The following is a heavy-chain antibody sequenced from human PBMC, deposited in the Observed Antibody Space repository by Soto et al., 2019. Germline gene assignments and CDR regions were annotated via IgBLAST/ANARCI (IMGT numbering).Heavy chain of an antibody. Sequence: QVQLQESGPGLVKPSGTLSLTCAVSGNSISSSNWWSRARQPPGKGLDWIGEIHHTGSTNYNPSLESRFTISVDKAENPFSLTLSSVTAADTDVYYCARDVGYFYGDRAAGRFDCWGQGTLLTVSS. J-gene: IGHJ4*02. CDR3: ARDVGYFYGDRAAGRFDC. CDR2: IHHTGST. V-gene: IGHV4-4*02. D-gene: IGHD3-10*01. CDR1: GNSISSSNW.